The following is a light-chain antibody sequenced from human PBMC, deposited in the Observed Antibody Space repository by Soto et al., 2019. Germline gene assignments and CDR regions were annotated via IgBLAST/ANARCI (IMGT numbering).Light chain of an antibody. V-gene: IGKV1-39*01. CDR2: AAS. Sequence: DIQMTQSPSSLSASVGDRVTITCRASQSISSYLNWYQQKPGKAPKLLIYAASSFQSGVPSRFSGSGSGTDFTLTISSLQPEDFSTYYCQPSYSTLWTFGQGTKVEIK. CDR1: QSISSY. CDR3: QPSYSTLWT. J-gene: IGKJ1*01.